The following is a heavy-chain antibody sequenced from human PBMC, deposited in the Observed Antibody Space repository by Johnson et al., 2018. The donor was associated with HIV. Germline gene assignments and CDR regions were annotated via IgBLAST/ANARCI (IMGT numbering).Heavy chain of an antibody. Sequence: VQLVESGGGLIQPGGSLRLSCAASGFTVSSNYMSWVRQAPGKGLEWVSGFYSGGSTYYADSVKGRFTISRDNSKNSLYLQMNSLRAEDTAVYYCARWVDTTLDIWGQGTMVTVSS. V-gene: IGHV3-53*01. J-gene: IGHJ3*02. D-gene: IGHD5-18*01. CDR3: ARWVDTTLDI. CDR1: GFTVSSNY. CDR2: FYSGGST.